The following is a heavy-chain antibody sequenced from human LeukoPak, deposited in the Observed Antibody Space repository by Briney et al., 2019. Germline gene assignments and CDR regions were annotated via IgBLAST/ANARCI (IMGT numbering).Heavy chain of an antibody. V-gene: IGHV3-21*01. CDR1: GSTFSSFG. D-gene: IGHD5-18*01. J-gene: IGHJ4*02. CDR2: ISSSSSYI. CDR3: ARERSTAMVNDY. Sequence: GGSLRLSCAASGSTFSSFGMTWVRQAPGKGLEWVSSISSSSSYIYYADSVKGRFTISRDNAKNSLYLQMNSLRAEDTGVYYCARERSTAMVNDYWGQGTLVTVSS.